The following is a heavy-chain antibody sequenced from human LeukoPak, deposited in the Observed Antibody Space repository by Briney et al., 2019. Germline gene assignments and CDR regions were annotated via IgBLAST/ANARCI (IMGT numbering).Heavy chain of an antibody. D-gene: IGHD2-2*01. V-gene: IGHV3-21*01. J-gene: IGHJ3*02. Sequence: GGSLRLSCAASGFTFSSYSMNWVRQAPGKGLEWVSSISSSSSYIYYADSVKGRFTISRDNAKNSLYLQMNSLRAEDTAVYYCARDRFVVVPAAIQAFDSWGQGTMVTVSS. CDR1: GFTFSSYS. CDR2: ISSSSSYI. CDR3: ARDRFVVVPAAIQAFDS.